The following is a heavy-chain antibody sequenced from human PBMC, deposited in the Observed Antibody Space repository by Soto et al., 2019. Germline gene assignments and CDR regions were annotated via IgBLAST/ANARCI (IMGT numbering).Heavy chain of an antibody. D-gene: IGHD3-9*01. V-gene: IGHV3-33*01. J-gene: IGHJ4*02. Sequence: GGSLRLSCAASGFTFSSYGMHWVRQAPGKGLEWVAVIWYDGSNKYYADSVKGRFTISRDNSKNTLYLQMNSLRAEDTAVYYCARGADYWYYDILTGYYPTQYYFDYWGQGTLVTVSS. CDR1: GFTFSSYG. CDR3: ARGADYWYYDILTGYYPTQYYFDY. CDR2: IWYDGSNK.